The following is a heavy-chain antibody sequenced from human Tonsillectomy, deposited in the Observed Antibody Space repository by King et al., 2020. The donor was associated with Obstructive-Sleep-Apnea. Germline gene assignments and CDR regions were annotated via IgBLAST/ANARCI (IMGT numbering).Heavy chain of an antibody. Sequence: VQLVESGGGVVQPGRSLRLSCAASGFTFSSYAMHWVRQAPGKGLGWVGVISYCGRNKYYAEPVNGRFTISRDNSKNTRYLQMNSLRAEDTAVYYCARDPHYDYVWGSYRTSGYFDYWGQGTLVTVSS. J-gene: IGHJ4*02. CDR1: GFTFSSYA. V-gene: IGHV3-30*04. D-gene: IGHD3-16*02. CDR3: ARDPHYDYVWGSYRTSGYFDY. CDR2: ISYCGRNK.